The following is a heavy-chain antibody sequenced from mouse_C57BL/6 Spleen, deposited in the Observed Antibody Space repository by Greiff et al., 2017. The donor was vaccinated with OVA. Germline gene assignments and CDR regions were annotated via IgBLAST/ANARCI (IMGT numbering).Heavy chain of an antibody. V-gene: IGHV1-15*01. Sequence: VQLQESGAELVRPGASVTLSCKASGYTFTDYEMHWVKQTPVHGLDWIGAIDPDTGGTAYNQKFQGKAILTADKSSSTAYMELRSLTSEDSAVYYSTRRNYDYDEYALGYWGQGTSVTVAA. J-gene: IGHJ4*01. CDR2: IDPDTGGT. CDR3: TRRNYDYDEYALGY. CDR1: GYTFTDYE. D-gene: IGHD2-4*01.